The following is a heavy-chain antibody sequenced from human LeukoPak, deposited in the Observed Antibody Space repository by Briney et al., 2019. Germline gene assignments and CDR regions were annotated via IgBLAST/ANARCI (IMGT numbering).Heavy chain of an antibody. D-gene: IGHD6-13*01. CDR1: GFTFSTYS. Sequence: GGSLRLSCAASGFTFSTYSMNWVRQAPGKGLEWVSSISSSSSYIYYADSVKGRFTISRDNAKKSVYLQMNSLRAEDTAVYYCAREAAAGTFDYWGQGTLVTVSS. CDR2: ISSSSSYI. J-gene: IGHJ4*02. V-gene: IGHV3-21*01. CDR3: AREAAAGTFDY.